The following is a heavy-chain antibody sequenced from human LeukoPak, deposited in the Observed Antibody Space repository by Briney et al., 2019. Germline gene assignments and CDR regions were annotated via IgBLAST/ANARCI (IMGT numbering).Heavy chain of an antibody. CDR2: ISGDGGRT. D-gene: IGHD5/OR15-5a*01. CDR1: GFIFSDYN. J-gene: IGHJ4*02. V-gene: IGHV3-43*02. CDR3: AKDVSGSIDS. Sequence: GGSLRLSCAASGFIFSDYNMHWVRQVPGRGLEWVSIISGDGGRTSYADSVKGRVTISRDNSKNSLYLQMNSLRTEDTAFYYCAKDVSGSIDSWGQGTLVTVSS.